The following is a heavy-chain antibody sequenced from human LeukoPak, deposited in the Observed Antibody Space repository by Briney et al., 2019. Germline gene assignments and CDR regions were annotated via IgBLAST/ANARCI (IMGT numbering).Heavy chain of an antibody. V-gene: IGHV4-59*08. J-gene: IGHJ6*02. CDR2: IYYSGST. D-gene: IGHD3-10*02. CDR3: ARAPDLFSYGMDV. Sequence: SETLSLTCTVSGGSISSYYWSWIRQTPGKGLEWIGYIYYSGSTNYNPSLKSRVTISVDTSKNQFSLKLSSVTAADTAVYYCARAPDLFSYGMDVWGQGTTVTVSS. CDR1: GGSISSYY.